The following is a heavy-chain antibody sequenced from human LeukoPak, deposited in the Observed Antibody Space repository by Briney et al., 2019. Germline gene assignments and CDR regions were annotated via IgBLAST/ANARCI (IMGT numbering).Heavy chain of an antibody. CDR3: ARDRRITMVRGVIQYYFDY. V-gene: IGHV1-69*13. J-gene: IGHJ4*02. Sequence: GASVKVSCKASGGTFSSYAISWVRQAPGQGLGWMGGIIPIFGTANYAQKFQGRVTITADESTSTAYMELSSLRSEDTAVYYCARDRRITMVRGVIQYYFDYWGQGTLITVSS. CDR2: IIPIFGTA. CDR1: GGTFSSYA. D-gene: IGHD3-10*01.